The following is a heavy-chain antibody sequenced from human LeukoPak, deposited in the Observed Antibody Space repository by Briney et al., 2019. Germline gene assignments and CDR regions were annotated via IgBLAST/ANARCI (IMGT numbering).Heavy chain of an antibody. D-gene: IGHD4-17*01. J-gene: IGHJ5*02. Sequence: SETLSLTCAVYGGSFSDYYWTWIRQPPGKGLEWIGEINDSGSTNYNPSLKSRVTISVDTSKNQFSLKLSSVTAADTAVYYCARRCDYGDYLNWFDPWGQGILVTVSS. CDR3: ARRCDYGDYLNWFDP. CDR1: GGSFSDYY. CDR2: INDSGST. V-gene: IGHV4-34*01.